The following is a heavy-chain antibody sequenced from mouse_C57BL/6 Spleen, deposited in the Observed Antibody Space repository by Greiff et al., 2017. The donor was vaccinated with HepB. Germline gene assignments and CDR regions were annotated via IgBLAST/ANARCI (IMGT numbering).Heavy chain of an antibody. J-gene: IGHJ3*01. CDR2: INPYNGGT. V-gene: IGHV1-19*01. Sequence: EVQLQQSGPVLVKPGASVKMSCKASGYTFTDYYMNWVKQSHGKSLEWIGVINPYNGGTSYNQKFKGKATLTVDKSSSTAYMELNSLTSEDSAVYYCARSYDYEGAWFAYWGQGTLVTVSA. CDR1: GYTFTDYY. D-gene: IGHD2-4*01. CDR3: ARSYDYEGAWFAY.